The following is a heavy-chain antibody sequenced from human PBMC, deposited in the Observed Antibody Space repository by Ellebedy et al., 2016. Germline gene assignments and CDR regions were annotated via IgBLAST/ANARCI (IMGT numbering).Heavy chain of an antibody. CDR2: TSPGGTM. Sequence: GGSLRLSCAASGFTVSSSYVSWVRQAPGEGLEWVSMTSPGGTMHYADYVKGRFTISRDNSKNTLYLQMNSLTVDDTAVYFCVKSGHSYAWSYWGQGTLVTVSS. D-gene: IGHD5-18*01. CDR1: GFTVSSSY. CDR3: VKSGHSYAWSY. V-gene: IGHV3-53*01. J-gene: IGHJ4*02.